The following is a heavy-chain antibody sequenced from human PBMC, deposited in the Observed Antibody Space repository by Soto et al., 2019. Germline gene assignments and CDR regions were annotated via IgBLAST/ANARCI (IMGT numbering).Heavy chain of an antibody. CDR3: ARVGFGSCSSTSCYTEYSSSWSHDAFDI. J-gene: IGHJ3*02. D-gene: IGHD2-2*02. CDR1: GFTLSNAW. CDR2: IKSRSDGGTP. Sequence: GGSLRLSCAASGFTLSNAWMNWVRHTPGRGLEWVGRIKSRSDGGTPDYGAPVKGRFTISRDDSLNTVYLQMNSLTAEDTAVYYCARVGFGSCSSTSCYTEYSSSWSHDAFDIWGQGTTVTVSS. V-gene: IGHV3-15*01.